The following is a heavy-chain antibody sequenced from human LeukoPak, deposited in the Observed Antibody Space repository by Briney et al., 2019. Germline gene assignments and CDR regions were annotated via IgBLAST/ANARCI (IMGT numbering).Heavy chain of an antibody. J-gene: IGHJ4*02. V-gene: IGHV3-30*03. Sequence: GGSLRLSCAASGFTFTTFGIHWVRQAPGKGLEWVAAISPHGDIEYYTDSVKGRFTISRDNSKNMIYLQMNSLRGEDSAVYYCARSPPEANYYDSSGFDYWGQGTLVTVSS. D-gene: IGHD3-22*01. CDR1: GFTFTTFG. CDR2: ISPHGDIE. CDR3: ARSPPEANYYDSSGFDY.